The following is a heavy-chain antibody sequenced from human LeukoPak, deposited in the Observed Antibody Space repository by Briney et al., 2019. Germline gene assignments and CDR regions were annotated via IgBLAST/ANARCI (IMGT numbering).Heavy chain of an antibody. D-gene: IGHD3-22*01. V-gene: IGHV7-4-1*02. J-gene: IGHJ5*02. CDR3: VRRGYYDGRVRDP. Sequence: GASVKVSCKASGYTFTTLGMNWVRQAPGQGLEWMGWINTNTGNPTYAQGFTGRFVFSSDTSVSTAYLQISSLKAEDTAVYYCVRRGYYDGRVRDPWGQGTLVTVSS. CDR2: INTNTGNP. CDR1: GYTFTTLG.